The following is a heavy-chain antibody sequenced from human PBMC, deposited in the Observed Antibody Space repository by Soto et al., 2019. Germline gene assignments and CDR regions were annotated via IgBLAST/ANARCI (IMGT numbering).Heavy chain of an antibody. J-gene: IGHJ4*02. Sequence: GGSLRLSCAASGFTFSSYGMHWVRQAPGKGLEWVAVISYDGSNKYYADSVKGRFTISRDNSKNTLYLQMNSLRAEDTAVYYCAKDRGDTAMAPRYFDYWGQGTLVTVSS. CDR3: AKDRGDTAMAPRYFDY. D-gene: IGHD5-18*01. CDR2: ISYDGSNK. V-gene: IGHV3-30*18. CDR1: GFTFSSYG.